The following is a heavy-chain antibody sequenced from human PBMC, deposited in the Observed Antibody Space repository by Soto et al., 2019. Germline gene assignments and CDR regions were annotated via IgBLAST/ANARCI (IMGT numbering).Heavy chain of an antibody. CDR2: ISANGGIT. D-gene: IGHD3-10*01. J-gene: IGHJ2*01. CDR3: AKDKYTDSMRKVWFCDY. Sequence: EVQLLESGGGLVKPGGSLRLSCAASGFTFSKYAMSWVRLAPGKGLEWVSSISANGGITDYADSVTGRFTISRDNFQNILSLQMDSLRGDDTALYFCAKDKYTDSMRKVWFCDYWGLGTLVSVSS. V-gene: IGHV3-23*01. CDR1: GFTFSKYA.